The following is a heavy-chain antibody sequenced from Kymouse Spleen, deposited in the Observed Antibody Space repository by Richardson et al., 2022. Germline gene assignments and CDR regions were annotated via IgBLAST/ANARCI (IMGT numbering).Heavy chain of an antibody. CDR2: IYYSGST. CDR1: GGSISSSSYY. Sequence: QLQLQESGPGLVKPSETLSLTCTVSGGSISSSSYYWGWIRQPPGKGLEWIGSIYYSGSTYYNPSLKSRVTISVDTSKNQFSLKLSSVTAADTAVYYCARQAGITMVRGGNWFDPWGQGTLVTVSS. J-gene: IGHJ5*02. D-gene: IGHD3-10*01. CDR3: ARQAGITMVRGGNWFDP. V-gene: IGHV4-39*01.